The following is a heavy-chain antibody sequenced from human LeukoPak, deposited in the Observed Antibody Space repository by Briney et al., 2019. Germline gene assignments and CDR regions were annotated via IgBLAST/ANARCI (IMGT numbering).Heavy chain of an antibody. J-gene: IGHJ5*02. CDR2: IYYSGST. V-gene: IGHV4-61*01. CDR1: GGFVSSGSYY. D-gene: IGHD3-10*01. CDR3: AGVPWDNMVRGPFDP. Sequence: SETLSLTCTVSGGFVSSGSYYWSWIRQPPGKGLEWIGYIYYSGSTNYNPSLKSRVTISVDTSKNQFSLKLSSVTAADTAVYYCAGVPWDNMVRGPFDPWGQGTLVTVSS.